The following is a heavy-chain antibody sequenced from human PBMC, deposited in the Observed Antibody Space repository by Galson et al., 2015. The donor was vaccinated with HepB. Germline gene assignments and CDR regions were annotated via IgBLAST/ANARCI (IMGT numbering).Heavy chain of an antibody. Sequence: SLRLSCAVSGFTVSKYYVSWVRQTPGKGLEWVSFINSGGSAYYADSVKGRFTISRDNSKNTLYLQMNSLRPEDTAVYYCAGDWGTSGWLHWGQGTLVTVS. CDR1: GFTVSKYY. CDR2: INSGGSA. CDR3: AGDWGTSGWLH. D-gene: IGHD6-19*01. V-gene: IGHV3-53*05. J-gene: IGHJ4*02.